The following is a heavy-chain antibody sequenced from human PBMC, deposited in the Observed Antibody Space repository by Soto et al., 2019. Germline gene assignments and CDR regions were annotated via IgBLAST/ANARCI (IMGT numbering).Heavy chain of an antibody. Sequence: SLTCTVSGGSISSGGYYWSWIRQHPGKGLEWIGYIYYSGSTYYNPSLKSRVTISVDTSKNQFSLKLSSVTAADTAVYYCARVPPVGGYYDSSGYSPGDFDIWGQGTMVTASS. CDR3: ARVPPVGGYYDSSGYSPGDFDI. D-gene: IGHD3-22*01. J-gene: IGHJ3*02. CDR1: GGSISSGGYY. V-gene: IGHV4-31*03. CDR2: IYYSGST.